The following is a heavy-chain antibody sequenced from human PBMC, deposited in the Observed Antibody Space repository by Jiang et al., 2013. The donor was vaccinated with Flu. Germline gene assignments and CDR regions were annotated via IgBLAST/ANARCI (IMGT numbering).Heavy chain of an antibody. Sequence: GGGVVQPGRSLRLSCAASGFTFSIYGMFWVRQAPGKGLEWVAVISYDGANKYYADSVKGRFTISRDNSKNTLYLQMNSLRAEDTAVYYCAKDRAHCSGGSCYWGDYFDYWGQGTLVTVSS. D-gene: IGHD2-15*01. V-gene: IGHV3-30*18. CDR3: AKDRAHCSGGSCYWGDYFDY. CDR2: ISYDGANK. CDR1: GFTFSIYG. J-gene: IGHJ4*02.